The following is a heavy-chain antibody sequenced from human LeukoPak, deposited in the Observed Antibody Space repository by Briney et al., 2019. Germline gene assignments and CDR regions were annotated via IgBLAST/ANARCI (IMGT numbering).Heavy chain of an antibody. CDR2: ISSSSSYI. V-gene: IGHV3-21*01. D-gene: IGHD2-15*01. J-gene: IGHJ5*02. CDR3: ASRGYCSGGSCYGWFDP. Sequence: GGSLRLSCAASGFTFSSYSMNWLRQAPGKGLEWVSSISSSSSYIYYADSVKGRFTISRDNAKNSLYLQMNSLRADDTAVYYCASRGYCSGGSCYGWFDPWGQGTLVTVSS. CDR1: GFTFSSYS.